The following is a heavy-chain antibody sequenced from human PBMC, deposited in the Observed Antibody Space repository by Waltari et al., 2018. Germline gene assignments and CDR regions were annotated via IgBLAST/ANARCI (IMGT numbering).Heavy chain of an antibody. V-gene: IGHV1-69-2*01. J-gene: IGHJ5*02. CDR2: VDPADSET. D-gene: IGHD4-4*01. Sequence: EVQLVQSGAEVKKPRATVKISCKASGYTFTDYYIHWVQQAPGKGLEWMGRVDPADSETIYAEKFQGRVTITADTSTDTAYMELSSLRSEDTAVYYCATVLTTVPTYWFDPWGQGTLVTVSS. CDR1: GYTFTDYY. CDR3: ATVLTTVPTYWFDP.